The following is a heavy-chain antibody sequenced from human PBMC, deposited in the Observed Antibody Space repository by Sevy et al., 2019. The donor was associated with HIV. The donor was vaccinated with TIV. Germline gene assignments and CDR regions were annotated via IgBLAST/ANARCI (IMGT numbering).Heavy chain of an antibody. D-gene: IGHD3-3*01. J-gene: IGHJ4*02. CDR3: ARGKGRIFGVVVGQFDS. CDR1: GYSFTNYA. V-gene: IGHV1-3*01. Sequence: ASVKVSCKASGYSFTNYAIHWVRQAPGQGLEWMGWIKADNGNIKYSQRFQGRLTITRDTSATTAYMELSSLRSEDTALYFCARGKGRIFGVVVGQFDSWGQGTLVTVSS. CDR2: IKADNGNI.